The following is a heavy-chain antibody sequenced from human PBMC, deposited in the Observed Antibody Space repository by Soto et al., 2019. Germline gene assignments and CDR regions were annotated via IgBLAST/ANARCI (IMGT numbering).Heavy chain of an antibody. CDR3: ARRWGRSFDF. CDR1: CVSISNYY. J-gene: IGHJ4*02. CDR2: IYYSGST. Sequence: PSETLSLTCTVSCVSISNYYWSWIRQPPGKGLEWIGYIYYSGSTNYNPSLKSRVTISVDTSKNQFSLKLSSVTAADTAVYYCARRWGRSFDFWGQGTLVTVSS. V-gene: IGHV4-59*08. D-gene: IGHD3-16*01.